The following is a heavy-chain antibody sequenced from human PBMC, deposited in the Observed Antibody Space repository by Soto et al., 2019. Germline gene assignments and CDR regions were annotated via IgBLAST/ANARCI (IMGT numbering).Heavy chain of an antibody. D-gene: IGHD1-7*01. CDR2: TYYRSRWYN. CDR1: GDSVSSNSAA. CDR3: AGTTSHQWYYMDV. J-gene: IGHJ6*03. Sequence: VQLQESGPGLVKPSQTLSLTCAISGDSVSSNSAAWNWIRLSPSRGLEWLARTYYRSRWYNDYAVSVRSRITVNPDTSKNRFSLQLTSVTPEDTAVYYCAGTTSHQWYYMDVGGKGTTVTVSS. V-gene: IGHV6-1*01.